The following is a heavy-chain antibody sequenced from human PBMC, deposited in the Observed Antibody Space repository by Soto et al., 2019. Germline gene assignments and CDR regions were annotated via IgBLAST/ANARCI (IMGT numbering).Heavy chain of an antibody. V-gene: IGHV4-39*01. J-gene: IGHJ2*01. CDR2: IYYSGNT. CDR3: ARLYNGPVWYFVL. CDR1: GDSITSSPYY. Sequence: QLQLQESGPGQVKPSETLSLTCTVSGDSITSSPYYWGWIRQPPGKGLEWIGSIYYSGNTFYNPSLKGRFTTSEELSQANVYLKSRYVSAADSGVYYLARLYNGPVWYFVLRGRGTLVTVSS. D-gene: IGHD1-1*01.